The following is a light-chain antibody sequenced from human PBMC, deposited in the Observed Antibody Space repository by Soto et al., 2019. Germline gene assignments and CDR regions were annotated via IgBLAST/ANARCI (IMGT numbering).Light chain of an antibody. V-gene: IGLV2-14*01. CDR3: SSYTSSTNYV. CDR2: EVS. Sequence: QSVLTQPASVSGSPGQSLTISCTGTSIDIAPYNYVSWYQQHPGKAPKLIIYEVSYRPSGISNRFSGSKSGNTASLTISGLQAEDEADYYCSSYTSSTNYVFGTGTKGHRP. CDR1: SIDIAPYNY. J-gene: IGLJ1*01.